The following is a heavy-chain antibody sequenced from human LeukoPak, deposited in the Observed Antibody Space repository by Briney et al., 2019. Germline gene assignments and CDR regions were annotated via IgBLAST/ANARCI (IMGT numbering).Heavy chain of an antibody. CDR3: ARDQAVVVAAEDYYGMDV. D-gene: IGHD2-15*01. J-gene: IGHJ6*02. Sequence: SVKVSCKASGGTFSSYAISWVRQAPGQGLEWMGRIIPIFGIANYAQKFQGRVTITADKSTSTAYMELSSLRSEDTTVYYCARDQAVVVAAEDYYGMDVWGQGTTVTVSS. V-gene: IGHV1-69*04. CDR1: GGTFSSYA. CDR2: IIPIFGIA.